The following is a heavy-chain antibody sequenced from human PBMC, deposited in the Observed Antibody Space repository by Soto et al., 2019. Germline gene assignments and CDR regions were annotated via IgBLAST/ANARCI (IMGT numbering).Heavy chain of an antibody. CDR2: ISYDGSNK. CDR1: GFTFSSYG. D-gene: IGHD3-10*01. J-gene: IGHJ4*02. V-gene: IGHV3-30*18. CDR3: AKEDGYYGAGAPYYFDY. Sequence: GGSLRLSCAASGFTFSSYGMHWVRQAPGKGLEWVAVISYDGSNKYYADSVKGRFTISRDNSKNTLYLQMNSLRAEDTAVYYCAKEDGYYGAGAPYYFDYWGQGTLVTVSS.